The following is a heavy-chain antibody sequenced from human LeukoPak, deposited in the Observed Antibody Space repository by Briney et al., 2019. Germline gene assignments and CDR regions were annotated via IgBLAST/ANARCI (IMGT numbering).Heavy chain of an antibody. CDR3: ARVASSGWYYFDY. V-gene: IGHV1-2*02. CDR2: INPNSGGT. Sequence: ASVKVSCKASGYTFTGYYIHWVRQAPGQGLEWMGWINPNSGGTNYAQKFQGRVTMTRDTSISTAYMELSRLRSDDTAVYYCARVASSGWYYFDYWGQGTLVTVSS. CDR1: GYTFTGYY. J-gene: IGHJ4*02. D-gene: IGHD6-19*01.